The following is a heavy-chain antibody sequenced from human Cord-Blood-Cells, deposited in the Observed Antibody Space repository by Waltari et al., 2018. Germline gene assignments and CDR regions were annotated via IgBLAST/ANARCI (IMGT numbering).Heavy chain of an antibody. CDR2: IYYSGST. D-gene: IGHD2-8*01. Sequence: QLQLQESGPGLVKPSETLSLTCTVSGGSISSSSYYWGWIRQPPGKGLEWIGSIYYSGSTYDGPSLKSRVAISVDTSKNQFSLKLSSVTAADTAVYYCARLNGNWFDPWGQGTLVTVSS. CDR3: ARLNGNWFDP. V-gene: IGHV4-39*01. J-gene: IGHJ5*02. CDR1: GGSISSSSYY.